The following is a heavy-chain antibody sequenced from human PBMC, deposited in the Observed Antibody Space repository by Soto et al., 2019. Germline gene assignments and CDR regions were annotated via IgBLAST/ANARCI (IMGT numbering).Heavy chain of an antibody. J-gene: IGHJ4*02. CDR2: IIPIFGTA. CDR3: ARAGGGFGYYDSSGYVY. V-gene: IGHV1-69*01. D-gene: IGHD3-22*01. Sequence: QVQLVQSGAEVKKPGSSVKVSCKASGGTFSSYAISWVRQAPGQGLEWMGGIIPIFGTANYAQKFQGRVTITADESTSTAYMELSSPRSEDTAVYYCARAGGGFGYYDSSGYVYWGQGTLVTVSS. CDR1: GGTFSSYA.